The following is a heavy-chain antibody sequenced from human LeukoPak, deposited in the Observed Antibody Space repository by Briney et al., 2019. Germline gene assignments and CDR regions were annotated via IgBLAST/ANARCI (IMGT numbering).Heavy chain of an antibody. CDR2: IYTSGST. J-gene: IGHJ3*02. CDR3: ASHGYCGGDCYSGGDAFDI. D-gene: IGHD2-21*01. Sequence: SETLSLTCTVSGGSISSYYRSWIRQPAGKGLEWIGRIYTSGSTNYNPSLMSRVTMSVDTSKNQFSLKLNSVTAADTAVYYCASHGYCGGDCYSGGDAFDIWGQGTMVAVSS. V-gene: IGHV4-4*07. CDR1: GGSISSYY.